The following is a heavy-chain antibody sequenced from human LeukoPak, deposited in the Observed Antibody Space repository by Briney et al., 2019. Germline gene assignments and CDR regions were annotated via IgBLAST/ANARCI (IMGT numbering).Heavy chain of an antibody. D-gene: IGHD3-16*02. CDR1: GGSFSGYY. CDR2: INHSGST. Sequence: SETLSLTCAVYGGSFSGYYWSWIRQPPGKGLEWIGEINHSGSTNYNPSLKSRVTISVDTSKNQFSLKLSSVTAADTAVYHCARERDDYVWGSYRHYYFDYWGQGTLVTVSS. V-gene: IGHV4-34*01. CDR3: ARERDDYVWGSYRHYYFDY. J-gene: IGHJ4*02.